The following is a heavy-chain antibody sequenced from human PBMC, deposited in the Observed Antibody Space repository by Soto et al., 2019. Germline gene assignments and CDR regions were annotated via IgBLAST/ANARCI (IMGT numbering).Heavy chain of an antibody. D-gene: IGHD7-27*01. Sequence: GSWSLSCSASGFNFTSYIINWYRHPPGKGLEWVSSISSSSSYIYYADSVKGRFTISRDKAKNSLYLQMNSLRAEDTAVYYCARVSGDFLWTPDYWGQGTLVTVSS. CDR3: ARVSGDFLWTPDY. CDR1: GFNFTSYI. V-gene: IGHV3-21*01. CDR2: ISSSSSYI. J-gene: IGHJ4*02.